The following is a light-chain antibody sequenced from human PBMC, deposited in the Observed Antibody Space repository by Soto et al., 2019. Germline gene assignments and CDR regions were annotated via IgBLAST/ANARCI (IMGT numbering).Light chain of an antibody. CDR2: DSS. CDR1: QDINNY. CDR3: QHFDNLPHEAG. Sequence: DIQMTQSPSSLSASVGDRVTITCQASQDINNYLNWFHQKPGKAPRLLIYDSSKLQTGVPSRFSGSGSGTDFTFTISSLQPEDVGTYYCQHFDNLPHEAGFGPGTKVDIK. J-gene: IGKJ3*01. V-gene: IGKV1-33*01.